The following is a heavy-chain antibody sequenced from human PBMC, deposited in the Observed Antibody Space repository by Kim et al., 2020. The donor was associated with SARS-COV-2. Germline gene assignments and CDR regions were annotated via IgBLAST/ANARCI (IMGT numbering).Heavy chain of an antibody. J-gene: IGHJ5*02. CDR3: ARGALEIFGVVGWFDP. CDR1: GGSISSYY. Sequence: SETLSLTCTVSGGSISSYYWSWIRQPPGKGLEWIGYIYYSGSTNYNPSLKSRVTISVDTSKNQFSLKLSSVTAADTAGDYCARGALEIFGVVGWFDPWGQGTLVTVSS. D-gene: IGHD3-3*01. CDR2: IYYSGST. V-gene: IGHV4-59*13.